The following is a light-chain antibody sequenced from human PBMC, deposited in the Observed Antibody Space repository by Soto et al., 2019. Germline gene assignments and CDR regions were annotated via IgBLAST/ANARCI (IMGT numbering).Light chain of an antibody. Sequence: DIVMTQSPLSLPVTPGEPASISCRSSQSLLHSNGYNYLDWYLQQPGQSPQLLIYLGSNRASGVPDRFSGSGSSTDFTLKISRVEAEDVGVYYCMQALPTFTFGQATRLEIK. J-gene: IGKJ5*01. V-gene: IGKV2-28*01. CDR1: QSLLHSNGYNY. CDR3: MQALPTFT. CDR2: LGS.